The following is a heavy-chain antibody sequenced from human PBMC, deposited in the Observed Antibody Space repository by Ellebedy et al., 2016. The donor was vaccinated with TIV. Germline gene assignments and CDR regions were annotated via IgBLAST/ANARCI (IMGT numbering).Heavy chain of an antibody. J-gene: IGHJ4*02. CDR1: GFTFSRYS. CDR3: ARARLDN. V-gene: IGHV3-30-3*01. D-gene: IGHD1-1*01. CDR2: ISYDGTNK. Sequence: GESLKISCAASGFTFSRYSMHWVRQAPGKGLEWVAVISYDGTNKYYADSVKGRFTISRDNSNNTVYLQMNGLRGDDTAVYYCARARLDNWGQGTLVTVSS.